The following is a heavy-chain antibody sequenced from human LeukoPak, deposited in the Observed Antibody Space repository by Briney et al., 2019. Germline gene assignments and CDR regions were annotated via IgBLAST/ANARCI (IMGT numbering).Heavy chain of an antibody. D-gene: IGHD3-16*02. V-gene: IGHV5-51*01. J-gene: IGHJ6*03. Sequence: GESLKISCQGSGYTFPIYWIVWVRQTPGKGLEWMGIIYPSDSHTIYSPSFQGQVTVSADKSISTAYLQWSSLKASDTAIYYCVRHYRPPQDSRAAKPTGYYYSYMDVWGTGTTVIVSS. CDR1: GYTFPIYW. CDR3: VRHYRPPQDSRAAKPTGYYYSYMDV. CDR2: IYPSDSHT.